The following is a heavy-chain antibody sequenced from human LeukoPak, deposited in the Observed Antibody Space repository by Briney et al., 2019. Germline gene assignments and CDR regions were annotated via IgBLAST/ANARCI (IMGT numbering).Heavy chain of an antibody. CDR3: ARHPYHLLWLSWLDP. V-gene: IGHV4-39*01. D-gene: IGHD2-2*01. J-gene: IGHJ5*02. Sequence: SETLSLTCTVSGGSISSTSYYWGWIRQPPGKGLEWIGSIYYRGSTYYNPSLKGRVTISVDTSKNQFSLKLSSVTAADTAVYYCARHPYHLLWLSWLDPWGQGTLVTVSS. CDR1: GGSISSTSYY. CDR2: IYYRGST.